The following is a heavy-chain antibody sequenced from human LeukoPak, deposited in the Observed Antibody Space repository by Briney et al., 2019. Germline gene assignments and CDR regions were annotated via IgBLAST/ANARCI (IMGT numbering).Heavy chain of an antibody. CDR1: GFTFTNYG. CDR3: AKGGEAEADY. V-gene: IGHV3-30*02. Sequence: GGSLRLSCAASGFTFTNYGMHWVRQAPGKGLEWVAFIRHDASKKYYADSVKGRFTISRDNSKNTVYLQMNSLRAEDTAIYYCAKGGEAEADYWGQGALVTVSS. D-gene: IGHD1-26*01. J-gene: IGHJ4*02. CDR2: IRHDASKK.